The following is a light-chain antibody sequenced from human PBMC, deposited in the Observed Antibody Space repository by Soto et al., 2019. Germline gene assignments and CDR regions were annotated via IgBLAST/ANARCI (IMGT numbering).Light chain of an antibody. CDR3: QQRSNWLT. J-gene: IGKJ4*01. CDR2: GAS. V-gene: IGKV3-11*01. Sequence: EIVLTQSPATLSLSPGERATLSCRASQSVSSYLAWYQQKPGQAPRLLIYGASNRATGIPARFSGSGSGTDFTLTISSLEPEDSAVYYCQQRSNWLTFGGGTKVEI. CDR1: QSVSSY.